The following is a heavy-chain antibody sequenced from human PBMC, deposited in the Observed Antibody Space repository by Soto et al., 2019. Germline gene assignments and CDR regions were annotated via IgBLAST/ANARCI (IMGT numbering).Heavy chain of an antibody. CDR1: GFTFSSYA. CDR2: ISGSGGST. CDR3: AKDIVVVVAATHRGNYRDV. Sequence: WGSLRLSCAASGFTFSSYAMSWVRQAPGKGLEWVSAISGSGGSTYYADSVKGRFTISRDNSKNTLYLQMNSLRAEDTAVYYCAKDIVVVVAATHRGNYRDVWGKGTTVTVSS. D-gene: IGHD2-15*01. J-gene: IGHJ6*03. V-gene: IGHV3-23*01.